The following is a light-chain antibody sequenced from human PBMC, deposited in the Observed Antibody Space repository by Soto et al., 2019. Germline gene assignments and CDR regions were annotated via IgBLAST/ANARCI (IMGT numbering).Light chain of an antibody. Sequence: EMVLTQSPGTLSLSPGARATLSCRASQSVSSSYLAWYQQKPGQAPRLLIDGASSRATGIPDRFSGSGSGTDFTLTISRLEPEDFAVYYCQQYGSSPLYTVGEGTKLEIK. CDR1: QSVSSSY. CDR3: QQYGSSPLYT. CDR2: GAS. V-gene: IGKV3-20*01. J-gene: IGKJ2*01.